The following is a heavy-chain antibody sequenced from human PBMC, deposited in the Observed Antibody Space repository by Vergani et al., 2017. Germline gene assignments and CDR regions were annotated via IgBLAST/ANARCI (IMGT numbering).Heavy chain of an antibody. Sequence: QVQLQESGPGLVKPPGTLSLTCPVSGDSISSNNCWTWVRQPPGKGLEWIGEICHTEDTKYSPSLKSRVTVSVDESRNLFSLRLNSVTAADTAVYYCATIGYRRWGYYFDYWGQGILVTVSS. D-gene: IGHD2-2*02. CDR3: ATIGYRRWGYYFDY. CDR1: GDSISSNNC. J-gene: IGHJ4*02. V-gene: IGHV4-4*03. CDR2: ICHTEDT.